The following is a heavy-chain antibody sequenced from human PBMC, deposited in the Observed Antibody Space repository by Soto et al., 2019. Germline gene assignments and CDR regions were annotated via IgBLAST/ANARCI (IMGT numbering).Heavy chain of an antibody. CDR3: AMIEYSSGSDY. V-gene: IGHV1-69*13. CDR2: IFPIFGTT. J-gene: IGHJ4*02. Sequence: SVKVSCKASGGTFSGYPITWVRQAPGQGLEWLGGIFPIFGTTNYAQRFEDRVTITADELTSTAYMELSSLRSEDTAVYYCAMIEYSSGSDYWGQGTLVTVSS. D-gene: IGHD6-19*01. CDR1: GGTFSGYP.